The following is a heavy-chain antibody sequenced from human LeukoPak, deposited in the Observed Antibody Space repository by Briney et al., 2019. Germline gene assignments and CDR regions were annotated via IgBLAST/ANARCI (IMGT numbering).Heavy chain of an antibody. Sequence: SETLSLTCAVYGGSFSGYYWSWIRQPPGKGLEWIGEINHSGSTNYNPSLKSRVAISVDTSKNQFSLKLSSVTAADTAVYYCARRRIAARPVDYWGQGTLVTVSS. J-gene: IGHJ4*02. V-gene: IGHV4-34*01. D-gene: IGHD6-6*01. CDR2: INHSGST. CDR1: GGSFSGYY. CDR3: ARRRIAARPVDY.